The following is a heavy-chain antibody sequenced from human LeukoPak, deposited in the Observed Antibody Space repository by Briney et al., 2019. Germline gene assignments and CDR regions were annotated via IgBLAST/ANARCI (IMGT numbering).Heavy chain of an antibody. CDR1: GLPFSSYG. J-gene: IGHJ4*02. CDR3: AKERSDILTLYYFDY. Sequence: GGSLRLSCAASGLPFSSYGMHWVRQAPGKGLEWVAVISYDGSNKYYADSLKGRFTISRDNSKNTLYLQMNSLRAEDTAVYYCAKERSDILTLYYFDYWGQGTLVSVSS. CDR2: ISYDGSNK. V-gene: IGHV3-30*18. D-gene: IGHD3-9*01.